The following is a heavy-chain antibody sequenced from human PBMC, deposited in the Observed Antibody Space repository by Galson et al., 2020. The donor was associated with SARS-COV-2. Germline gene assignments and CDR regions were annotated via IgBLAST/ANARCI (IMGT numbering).Heavy chain of an antibody. Sequence: SETLSLTCTVSGGSISSYYWSWIRQPPGKGLEWIGYIYYSGSTNYNPSLKSRVTISVDTSKNQFSLKLSSVTAADTAVYYCARVRPYCSSTSCYTGGWFDPWGQGTLVTVSS. CDR3: ARVRPYCSSTSCYTGGWFDP. V-gene: IGHV4-59*01. CDR1: GGSISSYY. CDR2: IYYSGST. D-gene: IGHD2-2*02. J-gene: IGHJ5*02.